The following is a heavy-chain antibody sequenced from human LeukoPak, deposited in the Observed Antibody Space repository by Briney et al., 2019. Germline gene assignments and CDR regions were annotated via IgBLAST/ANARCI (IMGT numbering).Heavy chain of an antibody. CDR2: IYYSGST. V-gene: IGHV4-39*01. CDR3: ARLSAAIGAFDI. CDR1: GGSISSSSYY. Sequence: SETLSLTCTVSGGSISSSSYYWGWIRQPPGKGLEWIGSIYYSGSTYYNPSLKSRVTISVDTSKNQFSLKLSSVTAAGTAVYYCARLSAAIGAFDIWGQGTMVTVSS. J-gene: IGHJ3*02. D-gene: IGHD2/OR15-2a*01.